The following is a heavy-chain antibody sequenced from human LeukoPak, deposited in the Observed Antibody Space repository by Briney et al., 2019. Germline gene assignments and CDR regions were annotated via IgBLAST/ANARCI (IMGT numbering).Heavy chain of an antibody. CDR3: ARDRGGSYSAIDY. CDR1: GFTFSSYS. Sequence: GGSLRLSCAASGFTFSSYSMNWVRQAPGKGLEWVSFISSSSSTIYYADSVKGRFTISRDNAKNSLYLQMNSLRAEGTAVYYCARDRGGSYSAIDYWGQGTLVTVSS. V-gene: IGHV3-48*04. J-gene: IGHJ4*02. D-gene: IGHD1-26*01. CDR2: ISSSSSTI.